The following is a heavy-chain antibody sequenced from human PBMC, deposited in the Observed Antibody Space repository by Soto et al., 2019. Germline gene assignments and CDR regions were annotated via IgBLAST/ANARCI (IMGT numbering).Heavy chain of an antibody. D-gene: IGHD3-10*01. CDR3: ACRWITMVRGVMIANWFDP. CDR2: IYYSGST. V-gene: IGHV4-39*01. CDR1: GGSISSSSYY. Sequence: SETLSLTCTVSGGSISSSSYYWGWIRQPPGKGLEWIGSIYYSGSTYYNPSLKSRVTISVDTSKNQFSLKLSSVTAADTAVYYCACRWITMVRGVMIANWFDPWGQGTLVTVSS. J-gene: IGHJ5*02.